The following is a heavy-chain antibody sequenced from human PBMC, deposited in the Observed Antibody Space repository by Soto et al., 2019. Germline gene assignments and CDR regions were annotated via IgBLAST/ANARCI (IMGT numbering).Heavy chain of an antibody. Sequence: SETLSLTCAVYGGSFSGYYWSWIRQPPGKGQEWIGEINHSGSTNYNPSLKSRVTISVDTSKNQFSLKLSSVTAADTAVYYCARGRGIYSSSYYYYYYMDVWGKGTTVTVSS. J-gene: IGHJ6*03. D-gene: IGHD6-6*01. CDR3: ARGRGIYSSSYYYYYYMDV. CDR2: INHSGST. CDR1: GGSFSGYY. V-gene: IGHV4-34*01.